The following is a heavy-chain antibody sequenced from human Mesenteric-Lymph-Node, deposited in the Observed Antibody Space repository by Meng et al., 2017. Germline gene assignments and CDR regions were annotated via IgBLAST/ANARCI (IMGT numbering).Heavy chain of an antibody. CDR1: GGSINSGDYY. CDR3: ARNYYFDY. J-gene: IGHJ4*02. Sequence: QVRLQVPGPGLSKPSQTRSLTCTVSGGSINSGDYYWSWIRQPPGKGLEWIGYIYYTGSTYYNPSLKSRVTISMDTSKNQFSLRLSSVTAADTAVYYCARNYYFDYWGQGTLVTVSS. V-gene: IGHV4-30-4*01. CDR2: IYYTGST.